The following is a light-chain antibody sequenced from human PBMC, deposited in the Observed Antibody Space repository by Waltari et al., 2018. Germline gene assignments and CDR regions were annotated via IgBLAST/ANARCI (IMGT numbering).Light chain of an antibody. V-gene: IGKV4-1*01. J-gene: IGKJ1*01. CDR1: QGLLYSSIDKHY. CDR2: WAS. CDR3: QQYYSTPRT. Sequence: DIVMTQSPDSLAVSLGERATINCKSRQGLLYSSIDKHYLAWYQKKPGQPPKLLIYWASSRESGVPARFSASGSGTDFTLTISSLQAEDVAVYYCQQYYSTPRTFGQGTKVEIK.